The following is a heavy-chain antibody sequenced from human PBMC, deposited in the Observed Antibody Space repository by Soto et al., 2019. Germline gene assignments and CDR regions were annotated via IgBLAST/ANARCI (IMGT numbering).Heavy chain of an antibody. D-gene: IGHD3-22*01. Sequence: QVHLVESGGALVKPGGSLRLSCAVSGFSFSDYYVNWIRQAPGKGLEWLSYISSTATYTNYADSVRGRFTISRDSAKNSLYLDMNGLRAEDTAVYYCARARLVVEGRFDYWGQGTLVTVSS. J-gene: IGHJ4*02. V-gene: IGHV3-11*06. CDR3: ARARLVVEGRFDY. CDR2: ISSTATYT. CDR1: GFSFSDYY.